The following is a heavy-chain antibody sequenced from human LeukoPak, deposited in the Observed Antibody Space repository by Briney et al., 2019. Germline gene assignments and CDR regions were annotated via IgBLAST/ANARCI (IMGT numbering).Heavy chain of an antibody. J-gene: IGHJ5*02. Sequence: PGGSLRLSCAASGFSFGSYWMTWIRQAPGKGLEWVAHIKEDATESRSADSVKGRFTISRDNSKNTLYLQMNSLRAEDTAVYYCAKDSGYCSSTSCYLSWFDPWGQGTLVTVSS. CDR2: IKEDATES. V-gene: IGHV3-7*03. D-gene: IGHD2-2*01. CDR3: AKDSGYCSSTSCYLSWFDP. CDR1: GFSFGSYW.